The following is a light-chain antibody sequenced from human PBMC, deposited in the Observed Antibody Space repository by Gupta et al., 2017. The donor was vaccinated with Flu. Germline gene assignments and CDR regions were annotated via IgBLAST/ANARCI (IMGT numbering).Light chain of an antibody. Sequence: DIQMTQSPSSLSASVGDRVTITCRASQDISNYLNWYQQKPGKAPKVLIYAASSLQSGVPSRFSGSGSGTEFTLIISRLRPEDFATYYCQQSDSNPRTFGQGTKV. CDR2: AAS. CDR3: QQSDSNPRT. J-gene: IGKJ1*01. CDR1: QDISNY. V-gene: IGKV1-39*01.